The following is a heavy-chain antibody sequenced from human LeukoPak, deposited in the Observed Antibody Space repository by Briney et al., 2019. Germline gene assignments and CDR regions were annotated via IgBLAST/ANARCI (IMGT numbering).Heavy chain of an antibody. CDR2: IYYSGST. CDR3: ARVFSSWNPDSSGYYPNWFDP. CDR1: GGSISSYY. D-gene: IGHD3-22*01. V-gene: IGHV4-59*01. Sequence: PSETLSLTCTVSGGSISSYYWSWIRQPPGKGLEWIGYIYYSGSTNYNPSLKSRVTISVDTSKNQFSLKLSSVTAADTAVYYCARVFSSWNPDSSGYYPNWFDPWGQGTLVTVSS. J-gene: IGHJ5*02.